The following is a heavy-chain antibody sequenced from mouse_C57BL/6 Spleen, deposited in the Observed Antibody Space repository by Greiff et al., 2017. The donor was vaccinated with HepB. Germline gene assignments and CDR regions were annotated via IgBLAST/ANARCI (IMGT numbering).Heavy chain of an antibody. CDR1: GYTFTDYE. V-gene: IGHV1-15*01. CDR2: IDPETGGT. CDR3: TREGGIYYDYDGAY. Sequence: QVQLKESGAELVRPGASVTLSCKASGYTFTDYEMHWVKQTPVHGLEWIGAIDPETGGTAYNQKFKGKAILTADKSSSTAYMELRSLTSEDSAVYYGTREGGIYYDYDGAYWGQGTTLTVSS. D-gene: IGHD2-4*01. J-gene: IGHJ2*01.